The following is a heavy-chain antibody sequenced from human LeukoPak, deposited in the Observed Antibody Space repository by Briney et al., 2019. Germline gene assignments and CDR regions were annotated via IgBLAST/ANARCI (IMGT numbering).Heavy chain of an antibody. V-gene: IGHV5-51*01. CDR1: GFNFNNYW. CDR3: AGHSFDTADAFDV. Sequence: GESLKISCEASGFNFNNYWVGWVRQMPGKGLEWMGIIYPGDYDTRYSPSFQGHVTISVDKSISTAYLQWRSLRASDTAMYFCAGHSFDTADAFDVWGQRTIVTVSA. D-gene: IGHD2-2*02. J-gene: IGHJ3*01. CDR2: IYPGDYDT.